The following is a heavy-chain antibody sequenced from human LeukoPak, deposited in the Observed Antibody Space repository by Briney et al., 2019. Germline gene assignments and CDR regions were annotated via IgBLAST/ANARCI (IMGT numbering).Heavy chain of an antibody. V-gene: IGHV3-23*01. D-gene: IGHD6-13*01. CDR2: ISGSGGST. J-gene: IGHJ5*02. CDR1: GFTFSSYA. CDR3: AKDPPMGYSSSWSRYNWFDP. Sequence: GGSLRLSCAASGFTFSSYAMSWVRQAPGKGLEWVSAISGSGGSTYYADSVKGRFTISRDNSKSTLYLQMNSLRAEDTAVYYCAKDPPMGYSSSWSRYNWFDPWGQGTLVTVSS.